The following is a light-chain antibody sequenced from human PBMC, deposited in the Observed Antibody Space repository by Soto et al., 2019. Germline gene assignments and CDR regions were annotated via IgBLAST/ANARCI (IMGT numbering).Light chain of an antibody. J-gene: IGKJ4*01. Sequence: EIVMTQSPATLSVSPGERATLSCRASQSLSSSLAWYQQKPGQAPRLLIYGASTRATGFPARFSGSGSGTEFTLTISSLQSEDFAVYYCQQYNNWPLTFAGGTKVDIK. CDR2: GAS. V-gene: IGKV3-15*01. CDR1: QSLSSS. CDR3: QQYNNWPLT.